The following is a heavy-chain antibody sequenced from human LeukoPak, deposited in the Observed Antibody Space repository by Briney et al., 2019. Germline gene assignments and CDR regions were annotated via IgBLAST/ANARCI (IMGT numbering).Heavy chain of an antibody. V-gene: IGHV1-18*01. J-gene: IGHJ4*02. D-gene: IGHD3-22*01. Sequence: ASEKVSCKASGYTFTSYGISWVRQAPGQGLEWMGWISAYNGNTDYAQKLQGRVTMTTDTSTSTAYMELRSLRSDDTAVYYCARDYYDSSGYSADYWGQGTLVTVSS. CDR3: ARDYYDSSGYSADY. CDR2: ISAYNGNT. CDR1: GYTFTSYG.